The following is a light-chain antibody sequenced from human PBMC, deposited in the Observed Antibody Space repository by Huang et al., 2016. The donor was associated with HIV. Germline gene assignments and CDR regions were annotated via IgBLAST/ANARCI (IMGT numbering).Light chain of an antibody. CDR3: QQRSSGVT. V-gene: IGKV3-11*01. Sequence: IVLTQSPATLSWYPGERVTLSCRASQSVGNYIAWYQQHPGQSPKLRIYDTSTRATGTPVRFSGSGSGTDFTLTISSLESEDFAVYYCQQRSSGVTFGGGTKV. CDR1: QSVGNY. J-gene: IGKJ4*01. CDR2: DTS.